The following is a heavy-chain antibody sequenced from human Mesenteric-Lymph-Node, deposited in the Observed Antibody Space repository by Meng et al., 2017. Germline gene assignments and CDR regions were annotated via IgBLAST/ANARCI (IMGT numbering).Heavy chain of an antibody. Sequence: GGSLRLSCKGSGYSFTSYWIGWVRQMPGKGLEWMGIIYPGDSDTRYSPSFQGQVTISADKSINTAYLQWSSLKASDTAMYYCASLRCGYSSGWYPFDYWGQGTLVTVSS. CDR2: IYPGDSDT. CDR1: GYSFTSYW. V-gene: IGHV5-51*01. CDR3: ASLRCGYSSGWYPFDY. J-gene: IGHJ4*02. D-gene: IGHD6-19*01.